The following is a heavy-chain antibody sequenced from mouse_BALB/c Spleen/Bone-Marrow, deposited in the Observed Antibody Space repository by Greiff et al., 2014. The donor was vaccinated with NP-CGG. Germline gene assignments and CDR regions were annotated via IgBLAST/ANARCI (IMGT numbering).Heavy chain of an antibody. Sequence: EVMLVESGGGSVKPGGSLKLSCAASGSTFSSYPMSWVRQTPEKRLEWVASISAGGSDTYYLDSVKGRCTIFRDNVKNTLFLQMSSLRSEDTAMYYCAMVTTATVWGQGTLVTVSA. D-gene: IGHD1-2*01. V-gene: IGHV5-9-1*01. CDR1: GSTFSSYP. CDR2: ISAGGSDT. J-gene: IGHJ3*01. CDR3: AMVTTATV.